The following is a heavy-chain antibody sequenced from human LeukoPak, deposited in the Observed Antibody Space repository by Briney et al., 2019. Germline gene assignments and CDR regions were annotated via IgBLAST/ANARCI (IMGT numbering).Heavy chain of an antibody. CDR3: ARVEWFGDPPLGMDV. Sequence: PSETLSLTCTVSGGSTSSYYWSWIRQPPGKGLEWIGYIYYSGSTNYNPSLKSRVTISVDTSKNQFSLKLSSVTAADTAVYYCARVEWFGDPPLGMDVWGQGTTVTVSS. J-gene: IGHJ6*02. V-gene: IGHV4-59*12. D-gene: IGHD3-10*01. CDR2: IYYSGST. CDR1: GGSTSSYY.